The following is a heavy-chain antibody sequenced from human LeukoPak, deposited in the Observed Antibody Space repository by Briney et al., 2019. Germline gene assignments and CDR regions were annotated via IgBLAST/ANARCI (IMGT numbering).Heavy chain of an antibody. CDR2: ISGSGGST. Sequence: PGGTLRLSCAASGFTFSSYGMSWVRQAPGKGLEWVSAISGSGGSTYYADSVKGRFTISRDNSKNTLYLQMNSLRAEDTAVYYCATTPDSSGYPYYFDYWGQGTLVTVSS. V-gene: IGHV3-23*01. D-gene: IGHD3-22*01. CDR3: ATTPDSSGYPYYFDY. CDR1: GFTFSSYG. J-gene: IGHJ4*02.